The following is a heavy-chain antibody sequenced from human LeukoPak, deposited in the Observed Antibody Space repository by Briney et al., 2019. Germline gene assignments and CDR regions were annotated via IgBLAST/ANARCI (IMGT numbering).Heavy chain of an antibody. CDR3: ARDRGKPDAFDF. CDR2: INPNNGGT. D-gene: IGHD3-10*01. J-gene: IGHJ3*01. CDR1: GYTFTVYY. V-gene: IGHV1-2*02. Sequence: ASVKVSCKTSGYTFTVYYMHWVRQAPGQGLEWMGWINPNNGGTDYAQKFQGRVTMTRDTSISTAYMELSSLRSDDTAVYYCARDRGKPDAFDFWGQGTMVTVSS.